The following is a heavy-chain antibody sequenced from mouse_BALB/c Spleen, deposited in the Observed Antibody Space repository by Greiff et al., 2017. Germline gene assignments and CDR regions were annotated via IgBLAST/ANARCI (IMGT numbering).Heavy chain of an antibody. V-gene: IGHV6-6*02. CDR2: IRLKSNNYAT. CDR1: GFTFSNYW. D-gene: IGHD1-1*01. CDR3: TRLGIYEGY. J-gene: IGHJ2*01. Sequence: EVKLEESGGGLVQPGGSMKLSCVASGFTFSNYWMNWVRQSPEKGLEWVAEIRLKSNNYATHYAESVKGRFTISRDDSKSSVYLQMNNLRAEDTGIYYCTRLGIYEGYWGQGTTLTVSS.